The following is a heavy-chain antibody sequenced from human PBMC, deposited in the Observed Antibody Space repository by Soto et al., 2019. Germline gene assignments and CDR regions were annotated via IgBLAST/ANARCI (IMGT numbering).Heavy chain of an antibody. CDR1: GGSISSYY. CDR2: IYTSGST. J-gene: IGHJ5*02. Sequence: PSETLSLTCTVSGGSISSYYWSWIRQPAGKGLEWIGRIYTSGSTNYNPSLKSRVTMSVDTSKNQFSLKLSSVTAADTAVYYCAKDLTPRASRQPFDPWGQGTLVTVSS. V-gene: IGHV4-4*07. CDR3: AKDLTPRASRQPFDP. D-gene: IGHD2-2*01.